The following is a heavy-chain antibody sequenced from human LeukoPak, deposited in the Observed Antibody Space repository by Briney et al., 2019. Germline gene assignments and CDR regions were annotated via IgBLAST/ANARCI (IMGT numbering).Heavy chain of an antibody. CDR2: INHSGST. CDR3: ARGRRSSGPGRTDY. Sequence: SETLSLTCAVYGGSFSGYYWSWIRQPPGKGLEWIGEINHSGSTNYNPSLKSRVTISVDTSKNQFSLKLSSVTAADTAVYYRARGRRSSGPGRTDYWGQGTLVTVSS. CDR1: GGSFSGYY. V-gene: IGHV4-34*01. D-gene: IGHD6-19*01. J-gene: IGHJ4*02.